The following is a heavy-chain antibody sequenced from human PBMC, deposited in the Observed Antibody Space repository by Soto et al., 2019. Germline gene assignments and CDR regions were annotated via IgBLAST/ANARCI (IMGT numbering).Heavy chain of an antibody. CDR1: GGTLSSYV. Sequence: SVKISCKASGGTLSSYVISWVRQAPGQGLEWMGGSIPIYGTANYAEKFQGRVTITADESTSTAYMELSRLRSEDTAIYYCARDFGGCSARSCCYNWFDPFGQGALLTVSS. CDR3: ARDFGGCSARSCCYNWFDP. CDR2: SIPIYGTA. D-gene: IGHD2-15*01. V-gene: IGHV1-69*13. J-gene: IGHJ5*02.